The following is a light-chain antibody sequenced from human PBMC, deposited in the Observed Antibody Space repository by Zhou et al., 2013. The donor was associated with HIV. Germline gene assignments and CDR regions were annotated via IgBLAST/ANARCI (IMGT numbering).Light chain of an antibody. Sequence: QSALTQPASVSGSPRQSITISCTGSSSDIGDYNYVSWYQQHPGKAPKLIIYEVSKWPSGVSNRFSGSKSGNTASLTISGLQAEDDADYYCCSYGGGGTWVFGGGTKLTVL. J-gene: IGLJ3*02. CDR3: CSYGGGGTWV. CDR1: SSDIGDYNY. CDR2: EVS. V-gene: IGLV2-23*02.